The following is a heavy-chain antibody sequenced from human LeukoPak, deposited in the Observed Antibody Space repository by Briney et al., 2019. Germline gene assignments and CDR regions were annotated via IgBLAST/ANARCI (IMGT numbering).Heavy chain of an antibody. D-gene: IGHD1-7*01. V-gene: IGHV3-21*01. Sequence: GGSLRLSCAASGFTFSSYSMNWVRQAPGKGLEWVSSISSSSSYIYYADSVKGRFTISRDNAKNSLYLQMNSPRAEDTAVYYCARIPITGTTAYYYYMDVWGKGTTVTVSS. CDR2: ISSSSSYI. J-gene: IGHJ6*03. CDR3: ARIPITGTTAYYYYMDV. CDR1: GFTFSSYS.